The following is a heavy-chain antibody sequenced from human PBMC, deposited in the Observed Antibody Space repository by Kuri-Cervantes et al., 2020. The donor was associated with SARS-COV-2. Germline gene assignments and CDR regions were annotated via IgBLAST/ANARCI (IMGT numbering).Heavy chain of an antibody. V-gene: IGHV3-30*02. Sequence: GESLKTSCAASGFTFSSYSMNWVRQAPGKGLEWVAFIRYDGSNKYYADSVKGRFTISRDNSKNTLYLQMNSLRADDTAVYYCAKSAHNNGNDAFDVWGQGTMVTVSS. CDR3: AKSAHNNGNDAFDV. J-gene: IGHJ3*01. D-gene: IGHD1-1*01. CDR2: IRYDGSNK. CDR1: GFTFSSYS.